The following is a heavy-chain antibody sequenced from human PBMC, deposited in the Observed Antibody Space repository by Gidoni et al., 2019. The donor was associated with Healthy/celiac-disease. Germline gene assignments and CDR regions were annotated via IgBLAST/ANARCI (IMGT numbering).Heavy chain of an antibody. D-gene: IGHD6-13*01. J-gene: IGHJ6*03. V-gene: IGHV3-30*03. Sequence: QVQLVESGGGVVQPGRSLRLYCAASGFTFSSYGMHGVRQAPGKGLEWVAVISYDGSNKYYADSVKGRFTISRDNSKNTLYLQMNSLRAEDTAVYYCAGSSSDYYYYYMDVWGKGTTVTVSS. CDR3: AGSSSDYYYYYMDV. CDR1: GFTFSSYG. CDR2: ISYDGSNK.